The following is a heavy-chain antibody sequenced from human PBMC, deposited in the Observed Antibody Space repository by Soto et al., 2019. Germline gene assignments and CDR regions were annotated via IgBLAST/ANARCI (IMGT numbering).Heavy chain of an antibody. Sequence: GGSLRLSCAASGFTFTTYAMSWARQAPGKGLEWVSSISGDGDSTNYADSVKGRFTISRDKSKNTLYLQMHSLGGEDTAVYYCARNSGTMVTSSRVIDFWGQGT. CDR2: ISGDGDST. D-gene: IGHD4-17*01. CDR1: GFTFTTYA. J-gene: IGHJ4*02. CDR3: ARNSGTMVTSSRVIDF. V-gene: IGHV3-23*01.